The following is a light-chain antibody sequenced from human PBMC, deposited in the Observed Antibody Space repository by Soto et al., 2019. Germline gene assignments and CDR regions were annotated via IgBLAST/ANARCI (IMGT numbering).Light chain of an antibody. CDR1: QTVRSDY. J-gene: IGKJ1*01. CDR2: EAS. Sequence: EMVLTQSPATLSLSPGEKATLSCRASQTVRSDYLAWYRQSPGQPPRLLLFEASNRAPGIPDRFSGSGSGTDFTLTIRRLEPEDFAVYYCQQYGTSSTFGQGTKVDIK. V-gene: IGKV3-20*01. CDR3: QQYGTSST.